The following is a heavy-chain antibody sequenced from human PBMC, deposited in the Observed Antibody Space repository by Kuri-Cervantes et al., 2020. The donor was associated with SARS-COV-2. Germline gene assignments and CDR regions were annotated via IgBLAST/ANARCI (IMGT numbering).Heavy chain of an antibody. V-gene: IGHV3-33*01. D-gene: IGHD3-10*01. CDR2: IWYDGSNK. J-gene: IGHJ6*03. Sequence: GESLKISCAASGFTFSSYGMHWVRQAPGKGLEWVAVIWYDGSNKYYADSVKGRFTISRDNSKNTLCLQMNSLRAEDTAVYYCARDGGPNYYGSGSYHPYYYYMDVWGKGTTVTVSS. CDR3: ARDGGPNYYGSGSYHPYYYYMDV. CDR1: GFTFSSYG.